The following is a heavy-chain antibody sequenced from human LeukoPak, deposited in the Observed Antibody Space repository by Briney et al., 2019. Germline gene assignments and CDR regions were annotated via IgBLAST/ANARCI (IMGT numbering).Heavy chain of an antibody. V-gene: IGHV4-31*03. Sequence: SQTLSLTCTVSGGSISSGGYYWSWIRQHPGKGLEWIGYIYYSGSTYYNPFLKSRVTISVDTSKNQFSLKLSSVTAADTAVYYCARARRRDGYKIGSWGQGTLVTVSS. D-gene: IGHD5-24*01. J-gene: IGHJ4*02. CDR1: GGSISSGGYY. CDR3: ARARRRDGYKIGS. CDR2: IYYSGST.